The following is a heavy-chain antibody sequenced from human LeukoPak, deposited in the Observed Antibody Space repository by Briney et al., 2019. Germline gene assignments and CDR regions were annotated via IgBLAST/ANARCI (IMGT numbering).Heavy chain of an antibody. J-gene: IGHJ4*02. CDR1: GGTFNSYA. D-gene: IGHD3-22*01. CDR2: IIPIFGTA. Sequence: SVKVSCKASGGTFNSYAISWVRQAPGQGLKWMGGIIPIFGTANYAQKFQGRVTITADESTSTAYMELSSLRSEDTAVYYCARGTPYYYDSSGYDYWGQGTLVTVSS. V-gene: IGHV1-69*13. CDR3: ARGTPYYYDSSGYDY.